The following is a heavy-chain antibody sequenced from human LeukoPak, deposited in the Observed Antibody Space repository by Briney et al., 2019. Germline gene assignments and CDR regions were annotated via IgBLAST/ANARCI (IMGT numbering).Heavy chain of an antibody. V-gene: IGHV1-18*01. CDR2: ISGYNGKT. CDR1: GYSFTSYG. J-gene: IGHJ4*02. Sequence: ASVKVSCKASGYSFTSYGISWVRQAPGQGLEWMGWISGYNGKTNYAQKVQGRVTMTTDTSTSTAYMELSSLRSEDTAVYYCARELTMRGYSYGQKNPGYYFDCWGQGTLVTVSS. D-gene: IGHD5-18*01. CDR3: ARELTMRGYSYGQKNPGYYFDC.